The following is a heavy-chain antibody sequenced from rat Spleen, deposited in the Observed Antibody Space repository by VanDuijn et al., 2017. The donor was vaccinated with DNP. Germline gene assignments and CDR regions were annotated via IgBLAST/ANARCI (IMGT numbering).Heavy chain of an antibody. J-gene: IGHJ3*01. D-gene: IGHD1-7*01. CDR2: MRYEGGST. Sequence: EVQLAESGGGLVQPGRSLKLSCAASGFTFRSYGMAWVRQAPARGLERVAYMRYEGGSTYYGDSVKGRFTVSRDDAGNTLYLQMNSLRSEDTATYYCATSSYFGYDYGFAYWGQGTLVTVSS. CDR1: GFTFRSYG. CDR3: ATSSYFGYDYGFAY. V-gene: IGHV5-27*01.